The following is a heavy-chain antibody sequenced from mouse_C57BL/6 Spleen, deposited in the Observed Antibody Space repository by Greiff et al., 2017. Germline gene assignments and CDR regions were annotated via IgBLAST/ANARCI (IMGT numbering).Heavy chain of an antibody. D-gene: IGHD1-1*01. CDR1: GYAFSSSW. Sequence: VQLQQSGPELVKPGASVKISCKASGYAFSSSWMNWVKQRPGKGLEWIGRIYPGDGDTNYTGKFKGKATLTADKSSSTAYMQLSSLTSEDSAVYFCARSDVIATLYDGSSYGYWDDGGTGTTVNVSS. CDR2: IYPGDGDT. V-gene: IGHV1-82*01. CDR3: ARSDVIATLYDGSSYGYWDD. J-gene: IGHJ1*03.